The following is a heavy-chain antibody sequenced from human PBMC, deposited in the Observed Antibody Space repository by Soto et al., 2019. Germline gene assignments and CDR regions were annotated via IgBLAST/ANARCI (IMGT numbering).Heavy chain of an antibody. CDR1: GYIFTNYY. Sequence: ASVKVSCKASGYIFTNYYIHWVRQAPGQGLEWMGLIYPSGSSTSYTQKFQGRVTITRDTSASTAYMELSSLRSEDTAVYYCSCYGSGSLYTAFDYWGQGTLVTVSS. CDR2: IYPSGSST. J-gene: IGHJ4*02. CDR3: SCYGSGSLYTAFDY. V-gene: IGHV1-46*01. D-gene: IGHD3-10*01.